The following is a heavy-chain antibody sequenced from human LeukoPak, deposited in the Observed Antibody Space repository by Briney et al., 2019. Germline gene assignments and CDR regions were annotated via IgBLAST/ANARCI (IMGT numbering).Heavy chain of an antibody. V-gene: IGHV4-39*07. CDR1: GGSISGSSYY. CDR2: IYYSGST. D-gene: IGHD6-13*01. Sequence: PSETLSLTCTVSGGSISGSSYYWGWIRQPPGKGLEWIGSIYYSGSTYYNPSLKSRVTISVDTSKNQFSLKLSSVTAADTAVYYCAREEGIAAAGTWFDPWGQGTLVTVSS. J-gene: IGHJ5*02. CDR3: AREEGIAAAGTWFDP.